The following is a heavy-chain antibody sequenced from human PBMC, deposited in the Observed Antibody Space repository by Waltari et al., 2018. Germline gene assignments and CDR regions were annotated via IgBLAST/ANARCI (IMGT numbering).Heavy chain of an antibody. CDR1: GFTVSSNY. CDR2: TSPVGNT. D-gene: IGHD1-26*01. J-gene: IGHJ3*02. V-gene: IGHV3-53*01. Sequence: EVQLVESGGGLIQPGGSLRLSCAASGFTVSSNYINWVRQAPGKGLEWVSITSPVGNTYYADTVEGRFSISRDNSKNTLYLQMGSLRAEDTAVYYCAGDLSTVALGSITDRWAFDIWGQGTMVTVSS. CDR3: AGDLSTVALGSITDRWAFDI.